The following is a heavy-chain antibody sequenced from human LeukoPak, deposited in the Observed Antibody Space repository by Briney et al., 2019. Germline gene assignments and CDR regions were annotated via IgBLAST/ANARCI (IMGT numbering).Heavy chain of an antibody. V-gene: IGHV1-69*13. CDR2: IIPIFGTA. Sequence: SVKVSCKASGGTFSSYAISWVRQAPGQGLEWMGGIIPIFGTANYAQKFQGRVTITADESTSTAYMELSSLRSEDTAVYYCARDRGTRDYSNYYYGMDVWGQGTTVTASS. CDR3: ARDRGTRDYSNYYYGMDV. D-gene: IGHD4-11*01. J-gene: IGHJ6*02. CDR1: GGTFSSYA.